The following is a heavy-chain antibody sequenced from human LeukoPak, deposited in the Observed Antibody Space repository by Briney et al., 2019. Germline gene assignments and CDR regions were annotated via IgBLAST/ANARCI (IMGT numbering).Heavy chain of an antibody. CDR1: GGSVSSGSYY. Sequence: SETLSLTCTVSGGSVSSGSYYWSWIRQPPGKGLEWIGYIYYSGSTNYNPSLKRRVTISVDTSKNQFSLKLSSVTAADTAVYYCARGQIVVVPAATFDPWGQGTLVTVSS. CDR3: ARGQIVVVPAATFDP. D-gene: IGHD2-2*01. CDR2: IYYSGST. J-gene: IGHJ5*02. V-gene: IGHV4-61*01.